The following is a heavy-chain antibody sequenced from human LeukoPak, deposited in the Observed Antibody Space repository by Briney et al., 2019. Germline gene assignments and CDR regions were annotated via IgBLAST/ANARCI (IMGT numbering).Heavy chain of an antibody. V-gene: IGHV4-30-2*01. Sequence: KSSETLSLTCAVSGGSISSGGYSWSWIRQPPGKGLEWIGYIYHSGSTYYNPSLKSRATISVDRSKNQFSLKLSSVTAADTAVYYCARDRWKGPNSGWLRRGYYYGMDVWGQGTTVTVSS. CDR1: GGSISSGGYS. D-gene: IGHD6-19*01. CDR3: ARDRWKGPNSGWLRRGYYYGMDV. J-gene: IGHJ6*02. CDR2: IYHSGST.